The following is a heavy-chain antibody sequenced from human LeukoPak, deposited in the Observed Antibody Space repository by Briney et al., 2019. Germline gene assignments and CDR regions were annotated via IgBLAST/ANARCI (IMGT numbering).Heavy chain of an antibody. J-gene: IGHJ4*02. Sequence: SETLSLTCTVSGGSISSYYWSWIRQPPGQGLEWIGYIYYSGSTNYNPSLKSRVTISVDTSKNQFSLKLSSVTAADTAVYYCARGLAVYGGNSGVYFDYWGQGALVTVSS. CDR1: GGSISSYY. D-gene: IGHD4-23*01. V-gene: IGHV4-59*01. CDR3: ARGLAVYGGNSGVYFDY. CDR2: IYYSGST.